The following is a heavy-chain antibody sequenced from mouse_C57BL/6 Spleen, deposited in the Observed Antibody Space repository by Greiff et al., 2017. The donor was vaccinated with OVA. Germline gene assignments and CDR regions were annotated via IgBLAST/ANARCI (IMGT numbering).Heavy chain of an antibody. V-gene: IGHV1-39*01. CDR2: INPNYGTT. D-gene: IGHD2-4*01. J-gene: IGHJ4*01. CDR1: GYSFTDYN. Sequence: EVQLQQSGPELVKPGASVKISCKASGYSFTDYNMNWVKQSNGKSLEWIGVINPNYGTTSYNQKFKGKATLTVDQSSSTAYMQLNSLTSEDSAVYYCARKEGYDYDVGSYAMDYWGQGTSVTVSS. CDR3: ARKEGYDYDVGSYAMDY.